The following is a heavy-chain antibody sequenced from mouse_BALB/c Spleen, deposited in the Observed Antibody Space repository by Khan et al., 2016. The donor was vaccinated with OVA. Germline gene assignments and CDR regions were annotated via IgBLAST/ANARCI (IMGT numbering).Heavy chain of an antibody. CDR3: ARNSYMYDFTY. J-gene: IGHJ3*01. V-gene: IGHV2-2*01. CDR1: GFSLTTYG. CDR2: IRSGGNT. Sequence: QIQLVQSGPGLVQPSQSLSITCTVSGFSLTTYGVHWIRQSPGKGLEWLGVIRSGGNTDYNGAFISRLSITKDNSKSQVFFKMDSLQGDDTAVYYCARNSYMYDFTYWGQGTLVTVSA. D-gene: IGHD2-14*01.